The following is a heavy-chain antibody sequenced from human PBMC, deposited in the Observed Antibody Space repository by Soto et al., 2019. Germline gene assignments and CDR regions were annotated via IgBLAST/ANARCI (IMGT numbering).Heavy chain of an antibody. V-gene: IGHV4-59*01. CDR2: IYYSGST. J-gene: IGHJ5*02. D-gene: IGHD3-22*01. CDR1: GGSISSYY. Sequence: KPSETLSLTCTVSGGSISSYYWNWIRQPPGKGLEWIGYIYYSGSTNYNPSLKSRVTISVDTSKNQFSLKLSSVTAADTAVYYCARVIDSSGLNWFDPWGQGTLVTVPS. CDR3: ARVIDSSGLNWFDP.